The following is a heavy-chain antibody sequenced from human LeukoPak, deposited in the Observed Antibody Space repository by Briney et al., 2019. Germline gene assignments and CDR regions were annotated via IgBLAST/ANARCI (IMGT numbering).Heavy chain of an antibody. V-gene: IGHV1-2*02. CDR2: INPNTGDT. J-gene: IGHJ4*02. Sequence: ASVSVSCKASGYTFTGYYMHWVRQAPGQGLEWMGWINPNTGDTHYAQKFQGRVTLNRETSIRTVYMGMSRLTSDDTAIFYFAVSPGDYWGQGTLLTVSS. CDR1: GYTFTGYY. CDR3: AVSPGDY. D-gene: IGHD2/OR15-2a*01.